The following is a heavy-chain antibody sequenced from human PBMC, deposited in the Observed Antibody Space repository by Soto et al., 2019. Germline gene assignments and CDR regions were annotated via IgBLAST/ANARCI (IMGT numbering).Heavy chain of an antibody. CDR2: IYYSGST. J-gene: IGHJ6*04. CDR1: GGSISSSSYY. V-gene: IGHV4-39*01. CDR3: ASLPYYDFSSGYYTPRPMVGWV. D-gene: IGHD3-3*01. Sequence: SETLSLTCTDSGGSISSSSYYWGWIRQPPGKGLEWIGSIYYSGSTYYNPSLKSRVTISVDTSKNQFSLKLSSVTAADTAVYYCASLPYYDFSSGYYTPRPMVGWVWGKGTTVTVSS.